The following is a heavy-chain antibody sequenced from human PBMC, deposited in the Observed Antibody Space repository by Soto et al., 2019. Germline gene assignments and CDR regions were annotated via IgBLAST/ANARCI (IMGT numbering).Heavy chain of an antibody. CDR3: ARGIRPRDYFDY. D-gene: IGHD1-20*01. CDR1: GGTFSSYA. Sequence: SVKVSCKASGGTFSSYAISWVRQAPGQGLEWMGGIIPIFGTANYAQKFQGRVTITADESTSTSYMELSSLRSEDTAVYYCARGIRPRDYFDYWGQGTLVTVSS. CDR2: IIPIFGTA. J-gene: IGHJ4*02. V-gene: IGHV1-69*13.